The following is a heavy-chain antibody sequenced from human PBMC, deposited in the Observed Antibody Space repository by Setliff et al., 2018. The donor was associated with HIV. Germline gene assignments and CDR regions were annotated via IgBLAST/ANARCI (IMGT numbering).Heavy chain of an antibody. D-gene: IGHD3-3*02. CDR1: GASINSNN. Sequence: ETLSLTCAVSGASINSNNWWSWVRQPPGKGLEWVSYISGSSTHTYYADSVKGRFTISRDNAKNSLYLQMNSLRAEDTAIYYCAREQGHFWARDRSYMDVWGKGTTVTVSS. CDR2: ISGSSTHT. V-gene: IGHV3-21*06. J-gene: IGHJ6*03. CDR3: AREQGHFWARDRSYMDV.